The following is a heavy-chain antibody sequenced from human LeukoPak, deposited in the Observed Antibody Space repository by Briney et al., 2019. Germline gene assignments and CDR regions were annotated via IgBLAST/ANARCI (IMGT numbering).Heavy chain of an antibody. Sequence: GGSLRLSCAASGFTFSRYWMHWVRQAPGKGLVWVSLIKNDGSSTTYADSVKGRFTISRDNAKNTLFLQMNSLRVDDTAVYYCARDSYGMDVWGQGTTVTVSS. V-gene: IGHV3-74*03. CDR2: IKNDGSST. CDR3: ARDSYGMDV. CDR1: GFTFSRYW. J-gene: IGHJ6*02.